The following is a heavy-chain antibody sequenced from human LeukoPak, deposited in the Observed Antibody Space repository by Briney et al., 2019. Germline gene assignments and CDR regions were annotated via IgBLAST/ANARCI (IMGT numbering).Heavy chain of an antibody. V-gene: IGHV3-23*01. Sequence: GGSLRLSCAASGFTFSSYAMSWVRQAPGKGLEWVSAISGSGGSTYYADSVKGRLTISRDNSKNTLYLQMNSLRAEDTAVYYCAKARGIVVVPAAMAFDYWGQGTLVTVSS. CDR3: AKARGIVVVPAAMAFDY. CDR1: GFTFSSYA. J-gene: IGHJ4*02. CDR2: ISGSGGST. D-gene: IGHD2-2*01.